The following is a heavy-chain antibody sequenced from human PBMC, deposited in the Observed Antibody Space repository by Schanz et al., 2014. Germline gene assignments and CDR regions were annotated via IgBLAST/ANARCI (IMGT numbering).Heavy chain of an antibody. CDR1: GFTFTNYA. D-gene: IGHD3-10*01. CDR2: ISGSGGST. V-gene: IGHV3-23*01. J-gene: IGHJ4*02. Sequence: EVQLLESGGGLVQPGGSLRLSCAASGFTFTNYAMTWVRQAPGKGLEWVSGISGSGGSTYDADSVKGRFTISRDNSKNTLYLQMNSLRAEDTAVHYCARGRGFYDYWGQGTLVTVSS. CDR3: ARGRGFYDY.